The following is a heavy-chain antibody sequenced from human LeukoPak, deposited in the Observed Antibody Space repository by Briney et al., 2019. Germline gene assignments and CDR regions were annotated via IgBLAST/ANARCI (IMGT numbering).Heavy chain of an antibody. CDR1: GFTFSSYG. CDR3: AKGYCSGGSCYYPYYFDY. J-gene: IGHJ4*02. V-gene: IGHV3-30*02. Sequence: GGSLRLSCAASGFTFSSYGMHWVRQAPGKGLEWVAFIRYDGSNKYYADSVKGRFTISRDNSKNTLYLQMNSLRAEDTAVYYCAKGYCSGGSCYYPYYFDYWGQGTLVTVSP. D-gene: IGHD2-15*01. CDR2: IRYDGSNK.